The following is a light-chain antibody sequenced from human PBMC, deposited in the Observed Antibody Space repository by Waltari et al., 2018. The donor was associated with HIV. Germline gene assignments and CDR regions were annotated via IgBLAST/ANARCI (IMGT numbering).Light chain of an antibody. V-gene: IGKV1-39*01. J-gene: IGKJ2*01. CDR3: QQTYSTPLT. CDR1: ETISSY. Sequence: DIQMTQSPSSLSASEGDRVTITCRASETISSYLNWYQQKPGKAPKLLIYAASSLQSGGPSRFSGSGSGTDFTLTISSLQPEDSATYFCQQTYSTPLTFGQGTKLEIK. CDR2: AAS.